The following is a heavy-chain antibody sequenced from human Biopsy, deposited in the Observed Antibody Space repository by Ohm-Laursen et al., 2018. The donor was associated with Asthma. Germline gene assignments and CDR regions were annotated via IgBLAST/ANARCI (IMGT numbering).Heavy chain of an antibody. V-gene: IGHV3-66*01. D-gene: IGHD3-16*01. CDR1: GFTFSTYS. CDR2: IYSGGTS. Sequence: SLRLSCAASGFTFSTYSMNWVRQAPGKGLEWVSVIYSGGTSHTADSVRGRFTISRDNSKNTLHLQMNSLSPEDTAVYYCARDFSRAIMIGGGREHYFDFWGQGTLVTVSS. J-gene: IGHJ4*02. CDR3: ARDFSRAIMIGGGREHYFDF.